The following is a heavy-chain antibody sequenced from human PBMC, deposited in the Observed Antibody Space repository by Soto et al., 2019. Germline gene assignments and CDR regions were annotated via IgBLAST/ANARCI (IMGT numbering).Heavy chain of an antibody. CDR3: ARVGRQSYYDGLPIY. J-gene: IGHJ4*02. Sequence: ASVKVSCKASRYTFISYGIGWVRQAPGQGLEGMGWISAYNGNPNYAQKLQGRVTMTTDTSKTTAYMNQRSRRSDDTPVSYCARVGRQSYYDGLPIYWGQGTLVTVSS. CDR2: ISAYNGNP. V-gene: IGHV1-18*01. CDR1: RYTFISYG. D-gene: IGHD3-22*01.